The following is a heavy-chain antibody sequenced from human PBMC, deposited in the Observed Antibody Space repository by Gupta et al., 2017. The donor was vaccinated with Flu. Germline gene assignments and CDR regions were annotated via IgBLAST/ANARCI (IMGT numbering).Heavy chain of an antibody. V-gene: IGHV3-33*01. J-gene: IGHJ4*02. D-gene: IGHD6-13*01. Sequence: QVQLVESGGGVVQPGRSLRLSCLASGITFSSSGMHWVRQAPGKGLEWVAFVQFDGSTQSHADSVKGRFTFSRDNSKNTLYLQMNNLRAEDTAVYYCAREGGRQQLGQCDYWGQGTLVTVSS. CDR3: AREGGRQQLGQCDY. CDR2: VQFDGSTQ. CDR1: GITFSSSG.